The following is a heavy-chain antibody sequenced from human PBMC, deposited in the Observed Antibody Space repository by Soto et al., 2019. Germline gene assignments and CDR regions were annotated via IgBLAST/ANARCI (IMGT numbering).Heavy chain of an antibody. CDR2: IYYSGST. CDR1: GGSIRSGDYY. J-gene: IGHJ4*02. Sequence: SETLSLTCTVSGGSIRSGDYYWSWIRQPPGKGLESIGYIYYSGSTYYNPSLKSRVTISVDTSKNQFSLKLSSVTAADTAVYYFSRSLRRGAPFDYWGRGTLV. D-gene: IGHD3-10*01. CDR3: SRSLRRGAPFDY. V-gene: IGHV4-30-4*01.